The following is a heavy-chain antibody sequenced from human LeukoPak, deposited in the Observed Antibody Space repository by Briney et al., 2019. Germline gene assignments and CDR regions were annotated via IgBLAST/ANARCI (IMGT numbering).Heavy chain of an antibody. V-gene: IGHV4-39*01. Sequence: KASETLSLTCTVSGGSISISNYYWGWIRQPPGKGLEWIGTIYYRGSTYYNPSLKSRVTISVDTSKNQFSLKVNSVTAADTAVYYCARSPREYYGTGSYGDRFIWFDPWGQGTLVTVSS. CDR3: ARSPREYYGTGSYGDRFIWFDP. CDR2: IYYRGST. J-gene: IGHJ5*02. CDR1: GGSISISNYY. D-gene: IGHD3-10*01.